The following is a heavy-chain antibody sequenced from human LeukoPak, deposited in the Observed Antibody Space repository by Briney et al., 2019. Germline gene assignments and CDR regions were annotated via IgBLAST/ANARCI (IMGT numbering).Heavy chain of an antibody. CDR2: ISYDGSNK. J-gene: IGHJ4*02. V-gene: IGHV3-30*04. CDR3: ARDLFAGSSTSCSDY. D-gene: IGHD2-2*01. CDR1: GFTFSSYA. Sequence: PGGSLRLSCAASGFTFSSYAMHWVRQAPGKGLEWVAVISYDGSNKYYADSVKGRFTISRDNSKNTLYLQMNSLRAEDTAVYYCARDLFAGSSTSCSDYWGQGTLVTVSS.